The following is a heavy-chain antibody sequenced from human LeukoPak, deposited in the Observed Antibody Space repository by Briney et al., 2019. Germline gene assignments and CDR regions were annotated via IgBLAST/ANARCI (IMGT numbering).Heavy chain of an antibody. CDR1: GFTFSSDW. Sequence: GGSLRLSCAASGFTFSSDWMHWVRHVPGKGLVCVSRINGGGTSISYADSVKGRFTISRDNAKNMLYLQMNSLRGEDSAVYYCLRSRGNSYGYWDSWGQGTLVTVSS. CDR2: INGGGTSI. V-gene: IGHV3-74*01. D-gene: IGHD5-18*01. J-gene: IGHJ4*02. CDR3: LRSRGNSYGYWDS.